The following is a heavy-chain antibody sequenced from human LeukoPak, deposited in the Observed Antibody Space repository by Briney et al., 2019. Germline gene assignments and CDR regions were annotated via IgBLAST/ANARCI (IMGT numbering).Heavy chain of an antibody. CDR3: ARHVPNTVTRRRAFDY. Sequence: PSETLSLTCTVSGGSISSSSYYWGWIRQPPGKGLEWIGSIYYSGSTYYNPSLKSRVTISVDTSKNQFSLKLSSVTAADTAVYYCARHVPNTVTRRRAFDYWSQGTLVTVSS. D-gene: IGHD4-17*01. V-gene: IGHV4-39*01. CDR2: IYYSGST. CDR1: GGSISSSSYY. J-gene: IGHJ4*02.